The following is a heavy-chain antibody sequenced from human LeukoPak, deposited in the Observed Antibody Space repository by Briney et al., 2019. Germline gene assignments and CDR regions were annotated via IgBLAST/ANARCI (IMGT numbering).Heavy chain of an antibody. CDR1: EGTFSSYA. CDR3: ARNYYDSSGYRDY. CDR2: IIPIFGTA. V-gene: IGHV1-69*13. J-gene: IGHJ4*02. Sequence: ASVKVSCKASEGTFSSYAISWVRQAPGQGLEWMGGIIPIFGTANYAQKFQGRVTITADESTSTAYMELSSLRSEDTAVYYCARNYYDSSGYRDYWGQGTLVTVSS. D-gene: IGHD3-22*01.